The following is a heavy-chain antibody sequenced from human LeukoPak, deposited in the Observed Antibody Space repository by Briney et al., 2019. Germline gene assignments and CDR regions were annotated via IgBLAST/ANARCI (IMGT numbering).Heavy chain of an antibody. CDR1: GGSISSYY. Sequence: PSETLSLTCTVSGGSISSYYWSWIRQPPGKGLEWIGYIYYSGSTNYNPSLKSRVTISVDTSKNQFSLKLSSVTAADTAVYYCARLEQWLVGNFDYWGQGTLVTVSS. CDR2: IYYSGST. D-gene: IGHD6-19*01. V-gene: IGHV4-59*08. CDR3: ARLEQWLVGNFDY. J-gene: IGHJ4*02.